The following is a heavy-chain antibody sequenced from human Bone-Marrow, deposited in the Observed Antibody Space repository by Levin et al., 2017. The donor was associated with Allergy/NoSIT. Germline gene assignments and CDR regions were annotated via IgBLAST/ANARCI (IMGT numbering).Heavy chain of an antibody. V-gene: IGHV3-64D*06. CDR3: VKGRYSYGYFDY. CDR1: GFIFSGSA. J-gene: IGHJ4*02. Sequence: GGSLRLSCSASGFIFSGSAMHWVRQAPDKGLEYVSAISYNGGSTYYADSVKGRFTISRDNSKNTLYLQMRSLRPDDTAVYYCVKGRYSYGYFDYWGQGTLATVSS. D-gene: IGHD5-18*01. CDR2: ISYNGGST.